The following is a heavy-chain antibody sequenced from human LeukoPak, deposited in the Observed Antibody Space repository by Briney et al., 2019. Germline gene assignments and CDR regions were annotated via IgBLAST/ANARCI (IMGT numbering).Heavy chain of an antibody. CDR3: ARDLRSVY. CDR2: ISSGDSTI. Sequence: GRSLRLSCTASGYTFSDYYMSWIRRAPGKGLQWDYNISSGDSTIYYAASVKGRFTMSRDNDKNSLYLQMNSLRAEDTAVYYCARDLRSVYWGQGTLVTVSS. J-gene: IGHJ4*02. CDR1: GYTFSDYY. V-gene: IGHV3-11*01. D-gene: IGHD3-10*01.